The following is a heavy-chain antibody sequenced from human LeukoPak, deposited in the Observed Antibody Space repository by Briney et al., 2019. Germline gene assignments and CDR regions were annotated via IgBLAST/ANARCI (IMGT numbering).Heavy chain of an antibody. CDR3: AKSIVGATGAYRP. CDR2: IYPGDSDI. J-gene: IGHJ5*02. D-gene: IGHD1-26*01. CDR1: GYSFSGFW. Sequence: GESLKISCKGSGYSFSGFWIAWVRQRPGKGLEWMGTIYPGDSDIRYSPSFQGQVSMSADKSISPAYLQWSSLKASDTATYYCAKSIVGATGAYRPWGQGTRVTVSS. V-gene: IGHV5-51*01.